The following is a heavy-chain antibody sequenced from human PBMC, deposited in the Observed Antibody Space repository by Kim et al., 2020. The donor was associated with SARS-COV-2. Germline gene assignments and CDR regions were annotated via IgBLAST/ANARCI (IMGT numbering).Heavy chain of an antibody. D-gene: IGHD6-13*01. J-gene: IGHJ6*02. CDR1: GGSFSGYY. Sequence: SETLSLTCAVYGGSFSGYYWSWIRQPPGKGLEWIGEINHSGSTNYNPSLKSRVTISVDTSKNQFSLKLSSVTAADTAVYYCARGWIVAAAGTLYYYGMDVWGQGTTVTVSS. CDR3: ARGWIVAAAGTLYYYGMDV. V-gene: IGHV4-34*01. CDR2: INHSGST.